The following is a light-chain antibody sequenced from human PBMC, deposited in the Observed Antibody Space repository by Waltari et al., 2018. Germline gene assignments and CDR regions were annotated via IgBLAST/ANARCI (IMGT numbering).Light chain of an antibody. J-gene: IGLJ2*01. CDR3: QSYDSSLSAL. V-gene: IGLV1-40*01. CDR1: SSNIGAGYD. CDR2: GNS. Sequence: QSVLTQPPSVSGAPGQRITISCTGSSSNIGAGYDFTWYQQLPGTAPKLLIYGNSNRPSGVPDRFSGSKSGTSASLAITGLQAEDEADYYCQSYDSSLSALFGGGTKLTVL.